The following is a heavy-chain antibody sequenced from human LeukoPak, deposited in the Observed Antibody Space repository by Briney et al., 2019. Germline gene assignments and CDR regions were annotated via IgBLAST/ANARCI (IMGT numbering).Heavy chain of an antibody. V-gene: IGHV3-23*01. CDR2: ISGSGGST. Sequence: PGGSLRLSCAASGFTFSSYAMSWVRQAPGKGLEWVSAISGSGGSTYYGDCVKGRFTISRDNSKNTLYLQMNSLRAEDTAVYYCAKYSSSWYFFWFDPWGQGTLVTVSS. CDR3: AKYSSSWYFFWFDP. D-gene: IGHD6-13*01. J-gene: IGHJ5*02. CDR1: GFTFSSYA.